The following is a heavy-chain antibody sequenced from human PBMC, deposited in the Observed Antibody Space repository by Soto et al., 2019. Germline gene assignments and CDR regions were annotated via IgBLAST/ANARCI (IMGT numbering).Heavy chain of an antibody. V-gene: IGHV4-31*03. J-gene: IGHJ6*02. CDR1: GGSISSGGYY. Sequence: PSETLSLTCTVSGGSISSGGYYWSWIRQHPGKGLEWIGYIYYSGSTYYNPSLKSRVTISVDTSKNQFSLKLGSVTAADTAVYYCARDKANSDFGRVWYYYYGMDVWGQGTTVTVSS. CDR3: ARDKANSDFGRVWYYYYGMDV. D-gene: IGHD2-21*01. CDR2: IYYSGST.